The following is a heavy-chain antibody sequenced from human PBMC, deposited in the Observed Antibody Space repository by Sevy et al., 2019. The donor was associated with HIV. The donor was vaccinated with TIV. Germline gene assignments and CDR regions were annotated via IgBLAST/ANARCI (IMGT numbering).Heavy chain of an antibody. CDR1: GFTFSSYA. J-gene: IGHJ6*02. D-gene: IGHD2-15*01. Sequence: GGSLRLSCAASGFTFSSYAMHWVRQAPGKGLEWVAVISYDGSNKYYADSVKGRFTISRDNSKNTLYLQMNSLRAEDTAVYYCARDIGGEYYYYYYGMDVWGQGTTVTVSS. V-gene: IGHV3-30-3*01. CDR3: ARDIGGEYYYYYYGMDV. CDR2: ISYDGSNK.